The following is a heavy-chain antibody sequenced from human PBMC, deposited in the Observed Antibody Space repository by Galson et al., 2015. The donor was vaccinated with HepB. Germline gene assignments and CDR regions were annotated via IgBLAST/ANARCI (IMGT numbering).Heavy chain of an antibody. CDR3: ARGLRRNIVVLSQGNIAY. CDR2: INPNSGAT. Sequence: SVKVSCKASGFTFTGYYMHWVRQAPGQGLEWMGWINPNSGATNYAQKFQGRVTMTRDTSISTAYMELSRLSSDDTAVYYCARGLRRNIVVLSQGNIAYWGQGTLVTVSS. J-gene: IGHJ4*02. D-gene: IGHD3-22*01. V-gene: IGHV1-2*02. CDR1: GFTFTGYY.